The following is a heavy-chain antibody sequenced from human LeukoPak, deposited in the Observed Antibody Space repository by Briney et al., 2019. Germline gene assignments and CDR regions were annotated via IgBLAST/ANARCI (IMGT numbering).Heavy chain of an antibody. CDR3: ARDRGTFGDSAKHSGGFYYYMDV. V-gene: IGHV1-69*13. J-gene: IGHJ6*03. CDR2: IIPIFGTA. Sequence: ASVKVSCKASGGTFSSYAISWVRQAPGQGLEWMGGIIPIFGTANYAQKFQGRVTITADESTSTAYMELSSLRSEDTVVYYCARDRGTFGDSAKHSGGFYYYMDVWGKGTTVTISS. D-gene: IGHD2-21*01. CDR1: GGTFSSYA.